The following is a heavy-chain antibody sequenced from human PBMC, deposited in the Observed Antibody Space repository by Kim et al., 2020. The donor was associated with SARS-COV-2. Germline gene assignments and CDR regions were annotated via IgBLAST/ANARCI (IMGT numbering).Heavy chain of an antibody. CDR1: GGSISSYY. CDR2: IYYSGST. Sequence: SETLSLTCTVSGGSISSYYWSWIRQPPGKGLEWIGYIYYSGSTNYNPSLKSRVTISVDTSKNQFSLKLSSVTAADTAVYYCAREVAGTVDYWGQGTLVTVSS. CDR3: AREVAGTVDY. D-gene: IGHD6-19*01. J-gene: IGHJ4*02. V-gene: IGHV4-59*01.